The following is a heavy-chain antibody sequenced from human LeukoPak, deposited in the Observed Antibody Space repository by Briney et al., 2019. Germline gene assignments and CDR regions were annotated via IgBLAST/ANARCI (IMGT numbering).Heavy chain of an antibody. V-gene: IGHV3-74*01. J-gene: IGHJ4*02. CDR3: ATQQGGTPGY. CDR1: GCTFSSYA. Sequence: GGSLRLSCAASGCTFSSYAMSWVRQAPGKGLVWVSRITNDGSSTTYADSVKGRFTISRDNAKNMLYLQVNSLRAEDTAVYYWATQQGGTPGYWGGGALAPLSS. D-gene: IGHD6-13*01. CDR2: ITNDGSST.